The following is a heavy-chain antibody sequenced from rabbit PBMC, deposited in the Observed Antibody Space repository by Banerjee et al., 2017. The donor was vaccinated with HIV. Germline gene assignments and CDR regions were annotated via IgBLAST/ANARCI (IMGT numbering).Heavy chain of an antibody. CDR1: GIDFSSSQY. Sequence: QSLEESGGDLVKPGASLTLTCTASGIDFSSSQYICWVRQAPGKGLELIASIYSSSGTTYYTTWAKGRFTISKTSSTTVDLKMTSLTAADTATYFCARDTGSSYELWGQGTLVTVS. CDR3: ARDTGSSYEL. J-gene: IGHJ3*01. CDR2: IYSSSGTT. D-gene: IGHD8-1*01. V-gene: IGHV1S40*01.